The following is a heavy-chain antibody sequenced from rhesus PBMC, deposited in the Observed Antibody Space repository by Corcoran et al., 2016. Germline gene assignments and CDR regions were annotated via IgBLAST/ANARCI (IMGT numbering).Heavy chain of an antibody. CDR1: GGSISSSY. CDR2: IYGRGSST. J-gene: IGHJ5-1*01. CDR3: VREDYGRYNRFDV. D-gene: IGHD4-29*01. Sequence: QLQLQESGPGLVKPSETLSVTCAVSGGSISSSYWSWIRQAPGKGLEWIGYIYGRGSSTHYHPSLKSRVTLSVDTSKNQFSLKLSSVTAADTAVYYCVREDYGRYNRFDVWGPGVLVTVSS. V-gene: IGHV4-169*02.